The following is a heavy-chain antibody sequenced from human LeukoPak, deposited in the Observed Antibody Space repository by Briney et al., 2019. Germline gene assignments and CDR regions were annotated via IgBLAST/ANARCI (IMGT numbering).Heavy chain of an antibody. Sequence: PGGSLRLSCAASGFTFSNYNMNWVRQAPGKGLKWISYIGIRSSTIYYADSVKGRFTISRDNAKNSLYLQMNSLRAEDTAVYYCARVQVDTAMVTGGFDYWGQGTLVTVSS. D-gene: IGHD5-18*01. CDR2: IGIRSSTI. CDR1: GFTFSNYN. CDR3: ARVQVDTAMVTGGFDY. J-gene: IGHJ4*02. V-gene: IGHV3-48*01.